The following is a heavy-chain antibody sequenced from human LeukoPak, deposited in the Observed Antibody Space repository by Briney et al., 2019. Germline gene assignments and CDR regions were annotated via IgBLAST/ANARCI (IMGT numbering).Heavy chain of an antibody. J-gene: IGHJ3*02. D-gene: IGHD5-18*01. CDR3: AKDLGYSYGVFDI. V-gene: IGHV3-23*01. Sequence: AGGSLRLSCAASGFTFSSYTMSWVRQAPGKGLEWVSTITTSDGNTYYADSVKGRFTVSRGNSKNTLYLQMNSLRAEDTAVYYCAKDLGYSYGVFDIWGQGTMVTVSS. CDR2: ITTSDGNT. CDR1: GFTFSSYT.